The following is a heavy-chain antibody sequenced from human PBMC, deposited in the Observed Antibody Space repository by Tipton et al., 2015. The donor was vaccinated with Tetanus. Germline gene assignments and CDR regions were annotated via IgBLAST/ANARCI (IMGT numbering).Heavy chain of an antibody. CDR2: IYYNGNT. CDR3: ARTAVNWFDP. CDR1: GGSIRSGGYY. D-gene: IGHD2-21*02. J-gene: IGHJ5*02. V-gene: IGHV4-30-4*01. Sequence: TLSLTCTVPGGSIRSGGYYWTWIRQHPERGLEWIGNIYYNGNTLQNPSLKSRVTMSLDKSKNQFSLKLRSVTAADTAFYYCARTAVNWFDPWGQGILVTVSS.